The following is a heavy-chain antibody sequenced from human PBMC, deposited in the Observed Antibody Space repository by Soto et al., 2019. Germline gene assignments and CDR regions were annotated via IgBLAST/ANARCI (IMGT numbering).Heavy chain of an antibody. CDR1: GYSFTSYW. J-gene: IGHJ4*02. V-gene: IGHV5-51*01. CDR3: ARLPKTYYYGSGSYSSPIDY. CDR2: IYPGDSDT. D-gene: IGHD3-10*01. Sequence: PGESLKISCKGSGYSFTSYWIGWVRQMPGKGLEWMGIIYPGDSDTRYSPSFQGQVTISADKSISTAYLQWSSLKASDTAMYYCARLPKTYYYGSGSYSSPIDYWGQGTLVTVS.